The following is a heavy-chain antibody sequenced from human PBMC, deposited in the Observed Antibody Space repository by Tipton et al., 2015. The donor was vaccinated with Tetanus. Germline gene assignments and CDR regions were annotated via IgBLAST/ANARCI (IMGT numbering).Heavy chain of an antibody. CDR1: GFTFSIYW. D-gene: IGHD3-10*01. CDR2: IDSDGSGR. CDR3: AREDIYDSGGLGMDV. J-gene: IGHJ6*02. V-gene: IGHV3-74*01. Sequence: SLRLSCAASGFTFSIYWMHWVRKAPGTGLMYVSRIDSDGSGRTYADSVKGRFTISRDNAKNTVYLQRNSLSAEDTAVYFCAREDIYDSGGLGMDVWGQGTTVTVSS.